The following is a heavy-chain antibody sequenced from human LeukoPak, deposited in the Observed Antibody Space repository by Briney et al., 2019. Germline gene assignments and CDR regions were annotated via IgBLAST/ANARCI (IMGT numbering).Heavy chain of an antibody. V-gene: IGHV3-30*02. Sequence: GGSLRLSCAASGFIFSNYAMSWVRQAPGKGLDWVAFVRDDGSSQNYASTVKGRFTTSRDNSKNTLYLQMNNLRPEDTAVYYCTKGQLWASGRAFDIWGQGAMVTVSS. CDR2: VRDDGSSQ. J-gene: IGHJ3*02. CDR3: TKGQLWASGRAFDI. CDR1: GFIFSNYA. D-gene: IGHD3-16*01.